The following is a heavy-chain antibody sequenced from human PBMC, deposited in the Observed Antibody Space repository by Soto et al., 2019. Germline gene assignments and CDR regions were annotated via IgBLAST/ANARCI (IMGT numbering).Heavy chain of an antibody. D-gene: IGHD3-16*01. J-gene: IGHJ4*02. Sequence: KASETLSLTCTVSGGSLSGYYWSWIRQAPGKGLEWMGCIYYSGNTNYRPSLKSRLTISLDTSREQFSLRLKSVTVADTGVYFCVRHGGVATFDFWGQGNLVTVSS. CDR1: GGSLSGYY. CDR2: IYYSGNT. V-gene: IGHV4-59*08. CDR3: VRHGGVATFDF.